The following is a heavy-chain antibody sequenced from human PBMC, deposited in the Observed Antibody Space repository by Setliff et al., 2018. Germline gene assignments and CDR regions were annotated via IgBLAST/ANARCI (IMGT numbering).Heavy chain of an antibody. D-gene: IGHD3-10*01. J-gene: IGHJ3*02. CDR1: GGSISGYY. CDR3: ARGFSYGVTTYGLDI. V-gene: IGHV4-59*13. CDR2: IYITGST. Sequence: SETLSLTCIVSGGSISGYYWAWVRQPPGKELEWIGRIYITGSTDYNPSLKSRVTISEDTSKDQFSLELSSVTAADTAVYFCARGFSYGVTTYGLDIWGRGTMVTVSS.